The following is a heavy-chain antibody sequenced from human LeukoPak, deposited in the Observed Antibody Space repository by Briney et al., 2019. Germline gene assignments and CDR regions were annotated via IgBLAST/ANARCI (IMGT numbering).Heavy chain of an antibody. CDR3: ASSPPICSGGSCYSNY. CDR1: GYSISSGYY. CDR2: IYHSGST. V-gene: IGHV4-38-2*02. J-gene: IGHJ4*02. D-gene: IGHD2-15*01. Sequence: PSETLSLTCTVSGYSISSGYYWGWIRQPPGKGLEWIGSIYHSGSTYYNPSLKSRVTISVDTSKNQFSLKLSSVTAADTAVYYYASSPPICSGGSCYSNYWGQGALVTVSS.